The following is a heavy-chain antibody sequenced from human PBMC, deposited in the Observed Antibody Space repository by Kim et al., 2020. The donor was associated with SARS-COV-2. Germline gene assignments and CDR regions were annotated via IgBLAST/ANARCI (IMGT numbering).Heavy chain of an antibody. D-gene: IGHD7-27*01. V-gene: IGHV3-23*01. CDR2: T. Sequence: TCYADAVKGRFTISRDNSKGTLYLQMKSLRAEDTALYYCARGLGTPDYWGQGTLVTVSS. CDR3: ARGLGTPDY. J-gene: IGHJ4*02.